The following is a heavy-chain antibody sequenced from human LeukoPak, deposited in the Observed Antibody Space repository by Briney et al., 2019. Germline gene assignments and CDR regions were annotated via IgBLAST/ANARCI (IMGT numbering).Heavy chain of an antibody. CDR2: INPNSGGT. J-gene: IGHJ6*02. D-gene: IGHD3-10*01. Sequence: ASVKVSCKASGYTFTGYYMHWVRQAPGQGLEWTGWINPNSGGTNYAQKFQGRVTMTRDTSISTAYMELSRLRSDDTAVYYCARERIWFGELLYYYYYGMDVWGQGTTVTVSS. V-gene: IGHV1-2*02. CDR1: GYTFTGYY. CDR3: ARERIWFGELLYYYYYGMDV.